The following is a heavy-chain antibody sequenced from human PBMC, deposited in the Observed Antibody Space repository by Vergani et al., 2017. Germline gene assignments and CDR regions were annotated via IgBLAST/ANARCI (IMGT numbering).Heavy chain of an antibody. J-gene: IGHJ4*02. V-gene: IGHV3-23*04. CDR3: ATTTVTTE. Sequence: EVQLVESGGGLIQPGGSLRLSCAASGFTVSSNYMSWVRQAPGKGLEWVSAISGSGGSTYYADSVKGRFTISRDNSKNTLYLKMNSLRAEDTAVYYCATTTVTTEWGQGTLVTVSS. CDR2: ISGSGGST. CDR1: GFTVSSNY. D-gene: IGHD4-17*01.